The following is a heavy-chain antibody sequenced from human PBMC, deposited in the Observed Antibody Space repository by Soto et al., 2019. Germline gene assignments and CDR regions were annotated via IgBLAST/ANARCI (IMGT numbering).Heavy chain of an antibody. D-gene: IGHD4-17*01. Sequence: QVQLQESGPGLVKPSQTLSLTCTVSGGSISNVDSYWNWIRQHPVKGLEWIGYIHYSGTTLYNPSLKSRITISVDTSNNQFSLNLSSVTAADTAMYYCVRTTQGFDFWGQGTLVTVSS. CDR3: VRTTQGFDF. V-gene: IGHV4-31*03. CDR1: GGSISNVDSY. CDR2: IHYSGTT. J-gene: IGHJ4*02.